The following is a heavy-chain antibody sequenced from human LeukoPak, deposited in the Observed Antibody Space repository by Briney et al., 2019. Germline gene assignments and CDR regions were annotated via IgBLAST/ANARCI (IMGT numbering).Heavy chain of an antibody. Sequence: GGSLRLSCAASGFTVSSNYMSWVRQAPGKGLEWVSVIYSGGSTYYADSVKGRFTISRDNSKNTLYLQMNSLRAEDTAVYYCAKEKEIFPRDAFDIWGQGTMVTVSS. J-gene: IGHJ3*02. V-gene: IGHV3-66*01. D-gene: IGHD3-3*01. CDR1: GFTVSSNY. CDR2: IYSGGST. CDR3: AKEKEIFPRDAFDI.